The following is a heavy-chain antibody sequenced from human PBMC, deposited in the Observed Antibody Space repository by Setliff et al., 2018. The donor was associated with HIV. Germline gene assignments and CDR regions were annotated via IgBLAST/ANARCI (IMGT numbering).Heavy chain of an antibody. CDR1: GASISSGDSY. V-gene: IGHV4-30-4*01. J-gene: IGHJ4*02. CDR3: ARGRWGGGAGAPSYYFDS. D-gene: IGHD6-19*01. CDR2: IYYSGST. Sequence: SETLSLTCTVSGASISSGDSYWTWIRQSPGKGLEWIGFIYYSGSTYYNPSLKSRISISLDASKSQFSLWLTAVTAADTAVYYCARGRWGGGAGAPSYYFDSWGQGTLVTVSS.